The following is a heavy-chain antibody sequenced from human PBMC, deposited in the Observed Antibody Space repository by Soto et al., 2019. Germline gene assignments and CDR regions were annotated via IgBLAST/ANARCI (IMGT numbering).Heavy chain of an antibody. V-gene: IGHV3-66*04. Sequence: EVQLVESGGGLVQPGGSLRLSCAASGFTVSSNYMSWVRQAPGKGLEWVSVIYSGGSTYYADYVKGRFTISRDNSKNTLYLQMNSLRAEDTAVYYCARHRPGYYYYYYMDVWGKGTTVTGSS. J-gene: IGHJ6*03. CDR3: ARHRPGYYYYYYMDV. CDR2: IYSGGST. CDR1: GFTVSSNY.